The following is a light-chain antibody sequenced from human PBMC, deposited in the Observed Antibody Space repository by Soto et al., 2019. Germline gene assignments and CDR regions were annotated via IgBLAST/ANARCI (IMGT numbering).Light chain of an antibody. CDR3: QQYNNWPPYT. CDR2: GAS. J-gene: IGKJ2*01. Sequence: EIPMTQSPVTLSVSPGERVTVSCRASQSVSNNLAWYQQKPGQAPRLLIYGASTRATGIPGRFSGSGSGTDFTFTISSLQSEDFAIYYCQQYNNWPPYTFGQGTKLEIK. V-gene: IGKV3-15*01. CDR1: QSVSNN.